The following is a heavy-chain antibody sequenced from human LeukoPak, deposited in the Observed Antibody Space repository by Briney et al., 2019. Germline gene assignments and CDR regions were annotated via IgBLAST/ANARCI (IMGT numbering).Heavy chain of an antibody. CDR1: GFTFSSYW. D-gene: IGHD1-26*01. CDR3: ARGGSGSYYYYYYMDV. Sequence: GGSLRLSCAASGFTFSSYWMSWVRQAPGKGLEWVSRINSDGSSTSYADSVKGRFTISRDNAKNTLYLQMNSLRAEDTAVYYCARGGSGSYYYYYYMDVWGKGTTVTISS. CDR2: INSDGSST. J-gene: IGHJ6*03. V-gene: IGHV3-74*01.